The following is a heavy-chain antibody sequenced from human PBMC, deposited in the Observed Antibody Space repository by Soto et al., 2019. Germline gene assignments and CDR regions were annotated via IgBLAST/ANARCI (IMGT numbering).Heavy chain of an antibody. D-gene: IGHD6-13*01. Sequence: EVQLVESGGGLVQPGGSLRLSCAASGFTFSSYSMNWVRQAPGKGLEWVSYISSRSSTIYYADSVKGRFTISRDNATNSLYLPMKSVRAEDTAVYYSARLPQRIAEIGWFDPWGQGTLVSVSS. CDR2: ISSRSSTI. CDR1: GFTFSSYS. CDR3: ARLPQRIAEIGWFDP. J-gene: IGHJ5*02. V-gene: IGHV3-48*01.